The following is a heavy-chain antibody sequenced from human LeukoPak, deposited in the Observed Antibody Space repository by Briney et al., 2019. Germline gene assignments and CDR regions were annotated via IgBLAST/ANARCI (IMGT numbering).Heavy chain of an antibody. CDR3: ARAGTTTENDY. J-gene: IGHJ4*02. CDR2: INSDGSST. D-gene: IGHD1-1*01. V-gene: IGHV3-74*01. CDR1: GFTFSSYW. Sequence: GGSLRLSCAASGFTFSSYWMHWDRQAPGKGLVWVSRINSDGSSTSYADSVKGRFTISRDNAKNTLYLQMNSLRAEDTAVYYCARAGTTTENDYWGQGTLVTVFS.